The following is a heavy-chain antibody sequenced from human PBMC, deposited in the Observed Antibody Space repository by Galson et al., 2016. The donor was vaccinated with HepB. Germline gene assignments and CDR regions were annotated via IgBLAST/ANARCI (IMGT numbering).Heavy chain of an antibody. D-gene: IGHD1-26*01. J-gene: IGHJ1*01. CDR2: IWYDGSNK. Sequence: SLRLSCAASGFTFSSYGIHWVRQAPGKGLEWVAVIWYDGSNKYYADSVKGRFTISRDNSKNTLYLQMNSLRAEDTAVYYCARSASSGSYYGHEYSQHWGQGTLVTVSS. CDR3: ARSASSGSYYGHEYSQH. CDR1: GFTFSSYG. V-gene: IGHV3-33*01.